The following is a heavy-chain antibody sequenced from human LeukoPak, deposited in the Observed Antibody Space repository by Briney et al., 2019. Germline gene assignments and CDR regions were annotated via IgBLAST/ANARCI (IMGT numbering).Heavy chain of an antibody. CDR2: INPNSGGT. D-gene: IGHD2-2*01. CDR3: ARANALYCSSTSCLFDY. CDR1: GYTFTDYY. J-gene: IGHJ4*02. Sequence: ASVKVSCKASGYTFTDYYIHWVRQAPGQGLEWMAWINPNSGGTYYAQNFHDRITLTRDTSISIAYMELSRPRSDDTAIYYCARANALYCSSTSCLFDYWGQGTLVTVSS. V-gene: IGHV1-2*02.